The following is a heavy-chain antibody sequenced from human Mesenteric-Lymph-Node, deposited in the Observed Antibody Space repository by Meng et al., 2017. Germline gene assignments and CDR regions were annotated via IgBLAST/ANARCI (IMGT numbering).Heavy chain of an antibody. Sequence: GESLKISCAASGFTFSSYSMNWVRQAPGKGLEWVSSISSSSSYIYYADSVKGRFTISRDNAKNSLYLQMNSLRAEDTAVYYCARDTDGYNYFWYFAYWGPGNQVHVAS. CDR1: GFTFSSYS. CDR2: ISSSSSYI. CDR3: ARDTDGYNYFWYFAY. V-gene: IGHV3-21*01. J-gene: IGHJ4*02. D-gene: IGHD5-24*01.